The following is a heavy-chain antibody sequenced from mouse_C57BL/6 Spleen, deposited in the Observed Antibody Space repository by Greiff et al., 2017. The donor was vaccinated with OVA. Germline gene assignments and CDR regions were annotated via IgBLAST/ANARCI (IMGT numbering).Heavy chain of an antibody. Sequence: EVKLMESGGGLVKPGGSLRLSCAASGFTFSDYGMHWVRQAPEKGLEWVAYISSGSSTIYYADTVKGRFTISRDNAKNTLFLQMTSLRSEDTAMYYCARGYYGGTNYFDYWGQGTTLTVSS. CDR2: ISSGSSTI. V-gene: IGHV5-17*01. J-gene: IGHJ2*01. CDR3: ARGYYGGTNYFDY. D-gene: IGHD1-1*01. CDR1: GFTFSDYG.